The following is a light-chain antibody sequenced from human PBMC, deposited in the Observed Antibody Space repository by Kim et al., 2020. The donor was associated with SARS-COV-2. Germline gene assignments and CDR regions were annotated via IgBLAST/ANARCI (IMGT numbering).Light chain of an antibody. CDR3: QRSYNMPPYS. Sequence: ASVGDRFTITCRASQSISNQLSWYQQKPRKAPKLLIYTASSLQGGVPSRFSGGGSGTDFSLTISTLQPEDFATYYCQRSYNMPPYSFGQGTKLEI. J-gene: IGKJ2*03. CDR2: TAS. V-gene: IGKV1-39*01. CDR1: QSISNQ.